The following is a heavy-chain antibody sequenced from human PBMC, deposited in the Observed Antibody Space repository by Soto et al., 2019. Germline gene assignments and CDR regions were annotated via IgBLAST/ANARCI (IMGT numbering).Heavy chain of an antibody. V-gene: IGHV1-8*01. CDR3: ARGRPYYDILTGYRFDP. D-gene: IGHD3-9*01. CDR2: MNPNSGNT. Sequence: ASVKVSCKASGYTFTSYDINWVRQATGRGLEWMGWMNPNSGNTGYAQKFQGRVTMTRNTSIRTAYMELSRPRSEDMDLYSCARGRPYYDILTGYRFDPWGQGTLVTVSS. J-gene: IGHJ5*02. CDR1: GYTFTSYD.